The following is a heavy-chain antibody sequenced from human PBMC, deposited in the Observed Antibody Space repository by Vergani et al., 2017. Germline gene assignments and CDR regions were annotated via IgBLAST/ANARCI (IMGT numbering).Heavy chain of an antibody. CDR2: IYSGGST. J-gene: IGHJ4*02. V-gene: IGHV3-53*04. D-gene: IGHD6-13*01. CDR1: GFTVSSNY. CDR3: ARLYSSSLIAVGTYFDY. Sequence: VQLVESGGGVVQPGGSLRLSCAASGFTVSSNYMSWVRQAPGKGLEWVSVIYSGGSTYYADSVKGRFTISRHNSKNTLYLQMNSLRAEDTAVYYCARLYSSSLIAVGTYFDYWGQGTLVTVSS.